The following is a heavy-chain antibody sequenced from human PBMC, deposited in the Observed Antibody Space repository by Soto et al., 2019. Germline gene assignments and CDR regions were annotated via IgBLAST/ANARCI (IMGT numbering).Heavy chain of an antibody. CDR3: ARGGDGFDL. J-gene: IGHJ3*01. CDR1: GDSLTIGGHY. Sequence: SETPSFNCCVFGDSLTIGGHYWTWIRQHPGKGLEWIGYIYHSGSTYYSPSLKSRVTISVDTSENQFSLKLTSVTAADTAVYYCARGGDGFDLWGQGKMVTVSS. V-gene: IGHV4-31*03. CDR2: IYHSGST.